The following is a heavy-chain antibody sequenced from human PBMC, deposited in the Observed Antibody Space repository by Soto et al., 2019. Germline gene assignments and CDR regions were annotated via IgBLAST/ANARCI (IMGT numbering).Heavy chain of an antibody. J-gene: IGHJ6*02. D-gene: IGHD3-22*01. CDR1: GGSFSGYY. Sequence: SETLSLTCAVYGGSFSGYYWSWIRQPPGKGLEWIGEINHSGSTNYNPSLKSRVTISVDTSKNQFSLKLSSVTAADTAVYYCARFPYYYDSSGYFPHNYYYYGMDVWGQGTTVTVSS. V-gene: IGHV4-34*01. CDR2: INHSGST. CDR3: ARFPYYYDSSGYFPHNYYYYGMDV.